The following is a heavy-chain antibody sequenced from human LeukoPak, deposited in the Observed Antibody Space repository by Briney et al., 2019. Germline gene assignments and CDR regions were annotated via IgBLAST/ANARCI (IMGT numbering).Heavy chain of an antibody. V-gene: IGHV3-9*01. CDR1: GCTFDDYA. CDR2: ISWNSGSI. Sequence: GGSLRLSCAASGCTFDDYAMHWVRHAPGKGLEWVSGISWNSGSIGYADSVKGRFTISRDNAKNSLYLQMNSLRAEDTALYYCAKDIHPSVAGTFDYWGQGTLVTVSS. D-gene: IGHD6-19*01. J-gene: IGHJ4*02. CDR3: AKDIHPSVAGTFDY.